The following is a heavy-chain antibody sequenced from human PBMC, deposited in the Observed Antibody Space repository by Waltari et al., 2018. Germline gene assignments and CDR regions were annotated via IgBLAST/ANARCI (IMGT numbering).Heavy chain of an antibody. Sequence: EGQLVESGGGLVQPGGSLRLYCAASGFAFSSFWMHGVRKVPGQGLVWVSRINSDGSDTSYADSVRGRFTVSRDNAKNMVYLQMKSLRAEDTAIYYCTRDSPSWIWGQGTMVSVSS. J-gene: IGHJ3*02. CDR1: GFAFSSFW. V-gene: IGHV3-74*01. CDR3: TRDSPSWI. CDR2: INSDGSDT.